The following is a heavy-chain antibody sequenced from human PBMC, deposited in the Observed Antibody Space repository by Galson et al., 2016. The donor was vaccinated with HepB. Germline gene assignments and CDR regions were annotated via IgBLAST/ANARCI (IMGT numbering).Heavy chain of an antibody. V-gene: IGHV3-7*03. CDR3: VRFYESNNDHTQRFDS. D-gene: IGHD2/OR15-2a*01. CDR2: IEEDGSKT. J-gene: IGHJ4*02. Sequence: GSLRLSCAASGFTFANYWMSWVRQAPGKGLGWVANIEEDGSKTYYLDSVKGRFTISRDNAKKSLYLQMNSLRPEDTAVYYCVRFYESNNDHTQRFDSWDQGVLVTVAS. CDR1: GFTFANYW.